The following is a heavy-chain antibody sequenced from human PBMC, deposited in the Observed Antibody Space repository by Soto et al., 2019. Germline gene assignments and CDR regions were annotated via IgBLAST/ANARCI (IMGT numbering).Heavy chain of an antibody. Sequence: QVQLQQWGAGLLKPSETLSLTCAVYGGSFSGYYWSWIRQPPGKGLEWIGEINHSGSTNYNPSLKSRVTISVDTSKNQCSLKLSSVTAADTAVYYCARTGEPKHTDSSGYYSPPYYFDYWGQGTLVTVSS. D-gene: IGHD3-22*01. CDR1: GGSFSGYY. J-gene: IGHJ4*02. CDR3: ARTGEPKHTDSSGYYSPPYYFDY. V-gene: IGHV4-34*01. CDR2: INHSGST.